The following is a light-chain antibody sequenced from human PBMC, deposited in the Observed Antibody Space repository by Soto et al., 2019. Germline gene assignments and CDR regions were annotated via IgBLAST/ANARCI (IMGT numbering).Light chain of an antibody. CDR3: SAWDDSLTGPL. CDR2: SNN. CDR1: SSNIGSNT. V-gene: IGLV1-44*01. J-gene: IGLJ3*02. Sequence: QSVLTQPPSASGTPGQRVTISCSGSSSNIGSNTVNWYQQLPGTAPTLLIYSNNQRPSGVPDRFSGSKSGTSGSLAVHGLQSEDEADYYCSAWDDSLTGPLFGGGTKLTVL.